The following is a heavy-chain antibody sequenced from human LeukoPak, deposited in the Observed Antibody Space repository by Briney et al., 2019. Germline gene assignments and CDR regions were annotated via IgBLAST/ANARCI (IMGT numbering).Heavy chain of an antibody. Sequence: SGGSLRLSCAASGFTFSSYGMHWVRQAPGKGLEWVANIKQDGSEKYYVDSVKGRFTISRDNAKNSLYLQMNSLRAEDTAVYYCAREARTGGCNDYWGQGTLVTVSS. CDR2: IKQDGSEK. J-gene: IGHJ4*02. V-gene: IGHV3-7*01. D-gene: IGHD6-19*01. CDR1: GFTFSSYG. CDR3: AREARTGGCNDY.